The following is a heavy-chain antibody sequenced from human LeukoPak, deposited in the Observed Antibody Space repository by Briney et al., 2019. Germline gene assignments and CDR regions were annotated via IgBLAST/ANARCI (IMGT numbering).Heavy chain of an antibody. D-gene: IGHD1-20*01. CDR2: ISSSSSYI. CDR3: ARDRYNWNLDPYIDV. J-gene: IGHJ6*03. V-gene: IGHV3-21*04. CDR1: GFTFSSYS. Sequence: PGGSLRLSCAASGFTFSSYSMNWVRQAPGKGLEWVSSISSSSSYIYYADSVKGRFTVSRDNAKNSLYLQMSGLRAEDTAVYYCARDRYNWNLDPYIDVWGKGTTVTFSS.